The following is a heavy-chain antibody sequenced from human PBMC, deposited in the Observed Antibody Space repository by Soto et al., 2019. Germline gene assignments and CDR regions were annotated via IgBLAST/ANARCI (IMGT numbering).Heavy chain of an antibody. J-gene: IGHJ3*02. CDR1: GGTFSSYA. Sequence: GASVKVSCKASGGTFSSYAISWVRQAPGQGLEWMGGIIPIFGTANYAQKFQGRVTITADESTSTAYMELSSLRSEDTAVYYCARGPMTPVTFDIWGQGTMVTVSS. CDR3: ARGPMTPVTFDI. V-gene: IGHV1-69*13. CDR2: IIPIFGTA. D-gene: IGHD4-4*01.